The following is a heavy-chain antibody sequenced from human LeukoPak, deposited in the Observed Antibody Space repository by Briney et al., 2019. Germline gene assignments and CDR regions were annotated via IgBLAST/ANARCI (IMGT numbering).Heavy chain of an antibody. CDR2: IYWNDDE. CDR1: GFSLITSGVG. D-gene: IGHD3-22*01. Sequence: SGPTLVKPTQTLTLTCTFSGFSLITSGVGVGWIRQPPGKALEWLALIYWNDDERYSPSLKSRLTITKDTSKNRVVLTMTNMDPVDTATYYCAHSHRNYYDSSGLFDYWGQGTLVTASS. V-gene: IGHV2-5*01. CDR3: AHSHRNYYDSSGLFDY. J-gene: IGHJ4*02.